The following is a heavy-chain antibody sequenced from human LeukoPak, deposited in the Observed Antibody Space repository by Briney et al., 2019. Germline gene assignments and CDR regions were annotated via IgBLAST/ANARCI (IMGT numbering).Heavy chain of an antibody. D-gene: IGHD2-21*01. CDR1: GFTFSSYG. Sequence: PGKSLRLSCAASGFTFSSYGMHWVRQAPGKGLDWVGVTWYDGRNNYYAASVKGRFTISRDDSKTTVYLLMNSLRAEDTAVYYCAREVAPLYFHYGMDVWGEGTTVTVSS. CDR3: AREVAPLYFHYGMDV. V-gene: IGHV3-33*01. J-gene: IGHJ6*01. CDR2: TWYDGRNN.